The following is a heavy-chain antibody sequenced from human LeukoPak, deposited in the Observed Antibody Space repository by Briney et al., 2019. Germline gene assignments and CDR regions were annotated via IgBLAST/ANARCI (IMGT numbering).Heavy chain of an antibody. J-gene: IGHJ4*02. V-gene: IGHV3-30*03. CDR1: GFTFSRHG. CDR3: ARDRAWNYFDY. D-gene: IGHD3-3*01. Sequence: GGSLRLSCAASGFTFSRHGMHWVRQAPGKGLEWVAIISNDGSRKYYAHSVEGRFTISRDNSKYTLYLQMDSLRAEDTAVYYCARDRAWNYFDYWGQGTLVTVSS. CDR2: ISNDGSRK.